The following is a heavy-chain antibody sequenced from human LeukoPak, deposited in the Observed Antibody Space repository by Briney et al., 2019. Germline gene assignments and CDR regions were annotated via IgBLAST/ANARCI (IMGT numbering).Heavy chain of an antibody. CDR3: ARETLTYFYDSGSRH. Sequence: PGRSLRLSCAASGFTFSSYAMHWVRQAPGKGLEWVAVIWYDGSNKYYADSVKGRFTTSRDNSKNTLYLQMNSLRAEDTAVYYCARETLTYFYDSGSRHWGQGTLVTVSS. CDR1: GFTFSSYA. CDR2: IWYDGSNK. D-gene: IGHD3-10*01. J-gene: IGHJ4*02. V-gene: IGHV3-33*01.